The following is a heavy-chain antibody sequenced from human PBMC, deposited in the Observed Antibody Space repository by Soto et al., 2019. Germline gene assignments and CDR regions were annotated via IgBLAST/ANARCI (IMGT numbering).Heavy chain of an antibody. V-gene: IGHV4-4*02. CDR1: GGSISSSNC. D-gene: IGHD2-21*01. CDR2: IYHTGST. J-gene: IGHJ4*02. Sequence: QVQLQGSGTGLLKPSGTLSLTCAVSGGSISSSNCWSWVRQPPGKGLEWIGEIYHTGSTTYNPSLNSRVTISVDKSKNQFSLELSSVTAADTAVYYCARDSGGGADYWGQGTLVTVSS. CDR3: ARDSGGGADY.